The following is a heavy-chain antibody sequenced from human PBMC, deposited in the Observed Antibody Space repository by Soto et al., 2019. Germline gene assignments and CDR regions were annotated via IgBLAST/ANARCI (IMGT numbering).Heavy chain of an antibody. CDR2: INHSGST. D-gene: IGHD1-1*01. J-gene: IGHJ6*02. CDR3: ARIRRARYARDYYYDMDV. Sequence: SETLSLTCAVYGGSFSGYYWSWIRQPPGKGLEWIGEINHSGSTNYNPSLKSRVTISVDTSKNQFSLKLSSVTAADTAVYYCARIRRARYARDYYYDMDVWGQGTTVTVSS. V-gene: IGHV4-34*01. CDR1: GGSFSGYY.